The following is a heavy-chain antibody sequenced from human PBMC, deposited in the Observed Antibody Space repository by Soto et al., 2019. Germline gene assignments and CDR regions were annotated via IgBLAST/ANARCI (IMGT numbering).Heavy chain of an antibody. Sequence: QVQLVQSGAEVKKPGSSVKVSCKASGGTFKNFNFNWVRQAPGQGLEWMGGIIPMFGTADYAQRFQGRVTITADDSTSTAYMELSSLRSEDTAVYYCAGDETGDSYYYSSGMDVWGQGTTVTVSS. CDR2: IIPMFGTA. D-gene: IGHD7-27*01. V-gene: IGHV1-69*01. CDR1: GGTFKNFN. CDR3: AGDETGDSYYYSSGMDV. J-gene: IGHJ6*02.